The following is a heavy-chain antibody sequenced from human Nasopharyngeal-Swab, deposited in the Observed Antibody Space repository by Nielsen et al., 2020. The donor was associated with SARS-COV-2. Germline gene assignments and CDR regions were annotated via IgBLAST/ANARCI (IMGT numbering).Heavy chain of an antibody. CDR2: ISAYNGNT. V-gene: IGHV1-18*01. CDR3: AREVYYYYYYMDV. J-gene: IGHJ6*03. CDR1: GYTFTSYG. Sequence: SVNVSCKASGYTFTSYGISWVRQAPGQGLEWMGWISAYNGNTNYAQKLQGRVTMTTDTSTSTAYMELRSMRSDDPAVYYCAREVYYYYYYMDVWGKGTTVTVSS.